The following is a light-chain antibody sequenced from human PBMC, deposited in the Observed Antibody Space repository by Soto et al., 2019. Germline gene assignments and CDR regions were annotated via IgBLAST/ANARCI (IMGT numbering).Light chain of an antibody. CDR1: QSITTW. V-gene: IGKV1-5*01. J-gene: IGKJ1*01. CDR2: DAS. CDR3: QQYNDYWT. Sequence: DIQMTQSPSTLSASLGDRVVITCRASQSITTWFAWYQQKPAKAPKLLIYDASSLESGVPSRLSGSGSGTEFTLTISSLQPDDFATYYCQQYNDYWTFGQGTKVDIK.